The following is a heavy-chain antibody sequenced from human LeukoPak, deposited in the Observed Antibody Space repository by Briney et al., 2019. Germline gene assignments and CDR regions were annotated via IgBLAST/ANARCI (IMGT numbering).Heavy chain of an antibody. CDR1: GFTFSIYG. CDR2: VRNDGFNT. J-gene: IGHJ4*02. CDR3: AKDAGGTYSQAIDY. V-gene: IGHV3-30*02. D-gene: IGHD1-26*01. Sequence: GGSLRLSCAASGFTFSIYGIHWVRQAPGKGLEWVAFVRNDGFNTYYAGSVKGRFTISRDNSKNTVFLQMNNLRVEDTAVYYCAKDAGGTYSQAIDYWGQGTLVTVSS.